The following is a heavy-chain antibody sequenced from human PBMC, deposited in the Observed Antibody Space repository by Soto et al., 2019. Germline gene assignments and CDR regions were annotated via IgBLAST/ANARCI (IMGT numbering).Heavy chain of an antibody. V-gene: IGHV4-31*03. CDR2: IYYSGST. CDR1: GGSISSGGYY. CDR3: ARDNSSGYYSPFVDY. D-gene: IGHD3-22*01. J-gene: IGHJ4*02. Sequence: SETLSLTCTVSGGSISSGGYYWSWIRQHPGKGLEWIGYIYYSGSTYYNPSLKSRVTISVDTSKNQFSLKLSSVTAADTAVYYCARDNSSGYYSPFVDYWGQGTLVTVSS.